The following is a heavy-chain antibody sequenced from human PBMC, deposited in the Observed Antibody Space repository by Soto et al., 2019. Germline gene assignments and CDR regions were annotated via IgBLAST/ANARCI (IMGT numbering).Heavy chain of an antibody. Sequence: QVQLVQSGAEVKKPGSSVKVSCKASGGTFSSYAISWVRQAPGQGLEWMGGIIPIFGTANYAQKFQGRVTITADESTSTAYMELSSLSSEDTAVYYCARGLGASSGYYPAEYFQHWGQGTLVTVSS. CDR3: ARGLGASSGYYPAEYFQH. CDR2: IIPIFGTA. J-gene: IGHJ1*01. D-gene: IGHD3-22*01. V-gene: IGHV1-69*01. CDR1: GGTFSSYA.